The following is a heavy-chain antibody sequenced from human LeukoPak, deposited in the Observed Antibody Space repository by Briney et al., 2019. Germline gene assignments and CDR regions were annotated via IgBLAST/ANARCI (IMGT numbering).Heavy chain of an antibody. Sequence: SETLSLTCTVSGGSISSYYWSWIRQPPGKGLEWIGYIYYSGSTNYNPSLKSRATISVDTSKNQFSLKLSSVTAADTAVYYCARVSDYGDYVTNFDYWGQGTLVTVSS. V-gene: IGHV4-59*01. J-gene: IGHJ4*02. CDR3: ARVSDYGDYVTNFDY. CDR1: GGSISSYY. D-gene: IGHD4-17*01. CDR2: IYYSGST.